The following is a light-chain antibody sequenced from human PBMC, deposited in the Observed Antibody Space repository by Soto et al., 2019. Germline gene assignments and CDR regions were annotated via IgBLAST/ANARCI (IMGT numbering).Light chain of an antibody. CDR1: QGIRND. CDR3: LQHNSYPRT. V-gene: IGKV1-17*01. Sequence: DIQMTQSPSSLSASVGDRVTITCRASQGIRNDLDWYQQKPGKAPKRLIYAASSLQSGVPSRFSGSGSGTEFTLTISSLQPEDFTTYYCLQHNSYPRTFGQGTKVEIK. CDR2: AAS. J-gene: IGKJ1*01.